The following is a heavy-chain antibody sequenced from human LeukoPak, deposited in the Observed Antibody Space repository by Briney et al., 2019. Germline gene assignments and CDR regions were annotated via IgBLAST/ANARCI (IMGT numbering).Heavy chain of an antibody. J-gene: IGHJ4*02. CDR1: GGSISSSSYY. D-gene: IGHD3-10*01. CDR3: ASVLFSEGRIQDHGDPTFDY. V-gene: IGHV4-61*01. CDR2: IYYSGST. Sequence: SETLSLTCTVSGGSISSSSYYWSWLRQPPGQGLEWIGYIYYSGSTNYNPSLESRVTISVDTSKNQFSLNLSAVTAADTAVYYCASVLFSEGRIQDHGDPTFDYWGQGILVTVSS.